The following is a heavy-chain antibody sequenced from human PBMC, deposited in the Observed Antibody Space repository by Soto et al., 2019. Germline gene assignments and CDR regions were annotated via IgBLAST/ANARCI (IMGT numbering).Heavy chain of an antibody. Sequence: GGSLRLSCAASGFTFSSYAMSWVRQAPGKGLEWVSAISGSGGSTYYADSVKGRFTISRDNSKNTLYLQMNSLRAEDTAVYYCARPITGPLYYYGMDVWGQGTTVTVSS. CDR3: ARPITGPLYYYGMDV. CDR1: GFTFSSYA. J-gene: IGHJ6*02. D-gene: IGHD1-20*01. V-gene: IGHV3-23*01. CDR2: ISGSGGST.